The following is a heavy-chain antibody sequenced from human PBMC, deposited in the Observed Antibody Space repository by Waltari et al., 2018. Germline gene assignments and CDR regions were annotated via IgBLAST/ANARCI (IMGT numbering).Heavy chain of an antibody. Sequence: GQLVESGGGVVLPGRSLRLSCAASGFTFRRYGMHWVRQAPGKGLEWVAVIWADRNTKYYSESVRGRFTISRDNSESTLYLQMNSLRVEDTAVYYCAREVEVGVGNTAAHFDLWGRGTLVTVSS. CDR1: GFTFRRYG. D-gene: IGHD1-26*01. CDR2: IWADRNTK. V-gene: IGHV3-33*01. CDR3: AREVEVGVGNTAAHFDL. J-gene: IGHJ2*01.